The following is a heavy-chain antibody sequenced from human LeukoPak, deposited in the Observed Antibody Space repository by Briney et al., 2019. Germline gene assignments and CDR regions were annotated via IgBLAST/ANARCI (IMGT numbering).Heavy chain of an antibody. Sequence: AGGSLRLSCAASAFTFGAYAMSWVRQAPGKGLEWVSAISGGGHNTYYADSVKGRFTISRDNSKNTLYLQMNSLRAEDTAMYYCAKEAVYVTTLTTTRGPPYEYWGQGTLVTVSS. D-gene: IGHD4-11*01. J-gene: IGHJ4*02. CDR3: AKEAVYVTTLTTTRGPPYEY. V-gene: IGHV3-23*01. CDR2: ISGGGHNT. CDR1: AFTFGAYA.